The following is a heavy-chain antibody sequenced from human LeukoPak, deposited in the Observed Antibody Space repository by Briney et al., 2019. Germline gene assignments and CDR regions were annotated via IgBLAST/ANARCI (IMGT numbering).Heavy chain of an antibody. D-gene: IGHD3-3*01. CDR2: INAGNGNT. V-gene: IGHV1-3*01. CDR3: ARAYTYYDFWSGYYTGEYFQH. J-gene: IGHJ1*01. Sequence: ASVKVSCKASGYTFTSYAMHWVRQAPGQRLEWMGWINAGNGNTKYSQKFQGRVTMTRNTSISTAYMELSSLRSEDTAVYYCARAYTYYDFWSGYYTGEYFQHWGQGTLVTVSS. CDR1: GYTFTSYA.